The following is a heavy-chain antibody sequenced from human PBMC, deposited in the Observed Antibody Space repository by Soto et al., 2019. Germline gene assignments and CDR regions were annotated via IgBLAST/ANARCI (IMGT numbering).Heavy chain of an antibody. D-gene: IGHD3-22*01. Sequence: XETLSLTCTVSGGSSDTYHWSWIRQPPGKGLQWIGYIYYSGSTTYSPSLKSRVTISVDRSKNQFSLKLTSMTAADTAVYYCARLGGYYQSLDTWGQGALVTVSS. V-gene: IGHV4-59*08. J-gene: IGHJ5*02. CDR2: IYYSGST. CDR1: GGSSDTYH. CDR3: ARLGGYYQSLDT.